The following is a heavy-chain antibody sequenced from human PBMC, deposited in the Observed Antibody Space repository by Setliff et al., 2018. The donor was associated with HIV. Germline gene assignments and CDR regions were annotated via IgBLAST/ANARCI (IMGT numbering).Heavy chain of an antibody. V-gene: IGHV1-18*01. Sequence: GASVKVSCKASGYTFSNYGISWVRQAPGQGLEWMGWISPYNGNTNYVQKLQGRVTITTDTSTSTDYMELRSLRSDDTALYYCARKPTGSPSDYWGQGTLVTVSS. CDR1: GYTFSNYG. CDR3: ARKPTGSPSDY. J-gene: IGHJ4*02. D-gene: IGHD2-2*01. CDR2: ISPYNGNT.